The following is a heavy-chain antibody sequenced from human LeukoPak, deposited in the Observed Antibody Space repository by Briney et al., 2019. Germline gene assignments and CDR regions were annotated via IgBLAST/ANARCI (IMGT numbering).Heavy chain of an antibody. J-gene: IGHJ4*02. Sequence: GGSLRLSCAASGFTFSIYSMNWVRQAPGKGLEWVSHISANSATIYYADSVRGRFTISRDNAENSLSLQMNSLTDEDTAVYYCARANYGGDYWGQGTLVTVSS. V-gene: IGHV3-48*02. D-gene: IGHD1-7*01. CDR2: ISANSATI. CDR1: GFTFSIYS. CDR3: ARANYGGDY.